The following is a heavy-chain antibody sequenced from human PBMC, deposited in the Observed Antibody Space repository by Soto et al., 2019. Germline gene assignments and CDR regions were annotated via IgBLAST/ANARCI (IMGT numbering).Heavy chain of an antibody. CDR3: ARARQYYDCELDP. V-gene: IGHV4-59*08. CDR2: IYYSGYIYDSGST. J-gene: IGHJ5*02. Sequence: PSETLSLTCSVSGGSISSYYWNWIRQPPGKGLEWIGNIYYSGYIYDSGSTNYNPSLKSRVTISVDTSKNQFSLKLSSVTAADTAVYYCARARQYYDCELDPWGQGTLVTVSS. CDR1: GGSISSYY. D-gene: IGHD3-22*01.